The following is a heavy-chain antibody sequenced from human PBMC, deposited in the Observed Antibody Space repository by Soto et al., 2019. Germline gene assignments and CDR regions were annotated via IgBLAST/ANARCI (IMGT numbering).Heavy chain of an antibody. D-gene: IGHD3-9*01. CDR1: GFTFSNYA. CDR3: TKSGRGIDIFFDS. Sequence: VQLLESGGGLEQPGGSLRLSCVASGFTFSNYAMNWIRQAPGKGLEWVSSISGSDDRTFFADSVKGRFTISRDNSKDTVFLQMNNLRGEDTALYYCTKSGRGIDIFFDSWGQGTLVSVSS. CDR2: ISGSDDRT. J-gene: IGHJ4*02. V-gene: IGHV3-23*01.